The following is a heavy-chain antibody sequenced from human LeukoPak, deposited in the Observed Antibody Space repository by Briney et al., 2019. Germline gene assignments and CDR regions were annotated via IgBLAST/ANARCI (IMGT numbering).Heavy chain of an antibody. D-gene: IGHD6-6*01. Sequence: PSETLSLTCTVSGGSVSSTSHHWDWIRQPPGQGLEWIGSIFYSGSTYYSPSLKSRVTISVDTSKNQFSLNLSSVTAADTAVYYCARTLGKSSSSRWGQGTLVTVSS. V-gene: IGHV4-39*01. CDR3: ARTLGKSSSSR. CDR1: GGSVSSTSHH. CDR2: IFYSGST. J-gene: IGHJ4*02.